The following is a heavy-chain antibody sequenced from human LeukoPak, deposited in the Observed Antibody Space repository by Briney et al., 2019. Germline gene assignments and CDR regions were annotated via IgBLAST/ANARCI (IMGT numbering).Heavy chain of an antibody. CDR3: ARDPFPPYFDY. CDR1: GGSISSGGYY. Sequence: SETLSLTCTVSGGSISSGGYYWSWIRQHPGKGLEWIGYIYYSGSTYYNPSLKSRVTISVDTSKNQFSLKLSSVTAADTAVYYCARDPFPPYFDYWGQGTLVTVSS. V-gene: IGHV4-31*03. CDR2: IYYSGST. J-gene: IGHJ4*02. D-gene: IGHD2/OR15-2a*01.